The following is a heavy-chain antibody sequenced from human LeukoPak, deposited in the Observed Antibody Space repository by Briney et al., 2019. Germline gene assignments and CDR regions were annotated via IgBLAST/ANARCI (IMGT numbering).Heavy chain of an antibody. CDR2: IIPIFGTA. Sequence: SVKVSCKASGGTFSSYAISWVRQAPGQGLEWMGGIIPIFGTANYAQKFQGRVTITTDESTSTAYMELSSLRSEDTAVYYCARERPSELIIGFVFDIWGQGTMVTVSS. D-gene: IGHD3-10*01. J-gene: IGHJ3*02. CDR3: ARERPSELIIGFVFDI. CDR1: GGTFSSYA. V-gene: IGHV1-69*05.